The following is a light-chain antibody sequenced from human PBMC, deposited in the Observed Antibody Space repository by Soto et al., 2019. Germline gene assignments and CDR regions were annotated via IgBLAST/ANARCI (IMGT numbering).Light chain of an antibody. Sequence: EVVMTQSPATLSVSPGERATLSCRASESVSTKLAWYQQKPGQAPRLLIYASSTRATDVPPRFSGSGSGTEFTLTISSLQSEDFAVYYCLQYENWPPWTFGQGTKVEIK. J-gene: IGKJ1*01. V-gene: IGKV3-15*01. CDR3: LQYENWPPWT. CDR1: ESVSTK. CDR2: ASS.